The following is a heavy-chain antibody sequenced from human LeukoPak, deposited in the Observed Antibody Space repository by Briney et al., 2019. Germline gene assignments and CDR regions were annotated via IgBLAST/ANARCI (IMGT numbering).Heavy chain of an antibody. CDR3: ARGLHPYSSGWYYFDY. V-gene: IGHV1-18*01. CDR2: ISAYNGNT. J-gene: IGHJ4*02. D-gene: IGHD6-19*01. CDR1: GYTFTSYG. Sequence: ASVKVSCTASGYTFTSYGISWVRQAPGQGLEWMGWISAYNGNTNYAQKLQGRVTMTTDTSTSTAYMELGSLRSDNTAVYYCARGLHPYSSGWYYFDYWGQGTLVTVSS.